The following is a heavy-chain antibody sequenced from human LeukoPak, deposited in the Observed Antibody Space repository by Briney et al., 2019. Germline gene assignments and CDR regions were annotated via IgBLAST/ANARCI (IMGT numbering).Heavy chain of an antibody. CDR1: SGSISSGGYY. Sequence: SETLSLTCTVSSGSISSGGYYWTWIRQHPGKGLEWIGYIYYSGITYYNPSLKSRVTISVDTPKNQFSLKLSSVTAADTAFYYCASSPTVTTNGRWSDPWGQGTLVTVSS. D-gene: IGHD4-17*01. CDR3: ASSPTVTTNGRWSDP. V-gene: IGHV4-31*03. J-gene: IGHJ5*02. CDR2: IYYSGIT.